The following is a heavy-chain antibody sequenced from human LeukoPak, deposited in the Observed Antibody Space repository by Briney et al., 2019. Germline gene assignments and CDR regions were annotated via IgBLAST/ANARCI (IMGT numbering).Heavy chain of an antibody. V-gene: IGHV1-69*04. CDR1: GGTFSSYA. CDR2: IIPILGIA. Sequence: ASVKVSCKASGGTFSSYAISWVRQAPGQGLEWMGRIIPILGIANYAQKFQGRVTITADKSTSTAHMELSSLRSEDTAVYYCARDSSSWSYSDYWGQGTLVTVSS. D-gene: IGHD6-13*01. J-gene: IGHJ4*02. CDR3: ARDSSSWSYSDY.